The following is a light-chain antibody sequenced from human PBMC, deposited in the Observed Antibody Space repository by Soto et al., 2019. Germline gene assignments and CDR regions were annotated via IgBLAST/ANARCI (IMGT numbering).Light chain of an antibody. CDR3: QQYDSHST. J-gene: IGKJ1*01. Sequence: DIQITQSPSTLSASVGDRVTITCRASQSISIWLAWYQQKPGKAPNLLIYRASTLKSGVPSRFSGSGSGTEFTLTISSLQPDYFATYYCQQYDSHSTFGQGTKVEIK. V-gene: IGKV1-5*03. CDR2: RAS. CDR1: QSISIW.